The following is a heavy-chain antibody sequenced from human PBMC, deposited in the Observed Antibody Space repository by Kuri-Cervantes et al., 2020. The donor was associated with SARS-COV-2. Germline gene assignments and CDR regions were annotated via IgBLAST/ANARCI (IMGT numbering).Heavy chain of an antibody. D-gene: IGHD2-8*02. Sequence: GGSLRLSCAASGFAFSSYSMNWVRQAPGKGLEWVSSISSSSSYIYYADSVKGRFTISRDNAKNSLYLQMNSLRAEDTAVYYCARDTGGTMIYYYYYYGMDVWGQGTTVTVSS. CDR2: ISSSSSYI. CDR3: ARDTGGTMIYYYYYYGMDV. CDR1: GFAFSSYS. J-gene: IGHJ6*02. V-gene: IGHV3-21*01.